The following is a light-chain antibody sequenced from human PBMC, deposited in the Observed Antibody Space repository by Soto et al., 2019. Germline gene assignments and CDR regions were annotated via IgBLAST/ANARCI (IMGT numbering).Light chain of an antibody. Sequence: QSALTQPASVSGSPGQSITISCTGTSSDVGSYNLVSWYQQHPGKAPKFMIYEGTKRPSGVSNRFSGSKSGNTASLTISGLQAEDEADYYCCSYAGSSTWVFGGGTQVTVL. V-gene: IGLV2-23*01. CDR2: EGT. CDR3: CSYAGSSTWV. CDR1: SSDVGSYNL. J-gene: IGLJ3*02.